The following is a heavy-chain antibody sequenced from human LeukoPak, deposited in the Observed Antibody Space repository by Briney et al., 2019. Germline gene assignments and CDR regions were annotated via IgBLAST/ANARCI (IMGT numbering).Heavy chain of an antibody. D-gene: IGHD6-19*01. CDR1: GGSISSGDYY. CDR2: IYYSGST. CDR3: ARELNSKAAGHYFDY. V-gene: IGHV4-30-4*01. Sequence: SQTLSLTCTVSGGSISSGDYYWSWIRQPPGKGLEWIGYIYYSGSTYYNPSLKSRVTISVDTSKNQFSLKLSSVTAADTAVYYCARELNSKAAGHYFDYWGQGTLVTVSS. J-gene: IGHJ4*02.